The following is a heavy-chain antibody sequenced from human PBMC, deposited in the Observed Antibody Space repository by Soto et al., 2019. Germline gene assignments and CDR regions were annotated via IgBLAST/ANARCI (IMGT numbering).Heavy chain of an antibody. CDR1: GFIFDDYA. CDR3: SKGYHWNDFDY. D-gene: IGHD1-1*01. V-gene: IGHV3-9*01. CDR2: ISWDSGTI. J-gene: IGHJ4*02. Sequence: GGSLRLSCAASGFIFDDYAMHWVRQAPGKGLEWVSGISWDSGTIGYADSVKGRFTISRDNAKNSLYLQMNSLRPEDTALYYCSKGYHWNDFDYWGQGVLVTVSS.